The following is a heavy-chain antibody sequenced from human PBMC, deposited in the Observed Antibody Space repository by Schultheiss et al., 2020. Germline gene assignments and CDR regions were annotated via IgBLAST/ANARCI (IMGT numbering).Heavy chain of an antibody. Sequence: GGSLRLSCAASGFTFSSYAMSWVRQAPGKGLEWVSAISGSGGSTYYADSVKGRFTISRDNSKNTLYLQMNSLRAEDTAVYYCAKDRGYCSSTSCYPSTWARDAFDIWGQGTMVTVSS. CDR2: ISGSGGST. CDR3: AKDRGYCSSTSCYPSTWARDAFDI. V-gene: IGHV3-23*01. D-gene: IGHD2-2*01. CDR1: GFTFSSYA. J-gene: IGHJ3*02.